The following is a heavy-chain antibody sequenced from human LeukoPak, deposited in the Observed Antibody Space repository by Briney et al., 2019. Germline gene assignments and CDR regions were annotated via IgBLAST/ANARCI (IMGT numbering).Heavy chain of an antibody. J-gene: IGHJ4*02. Sequence: GGSLRLSCAASGFTFSSYAMSWVRQAPGKGLEWVSSISGSGGNTNYADSVKGRFTISRDNSKNTLYLQMNSLRAEDTAVYYCAFDSSGYYSVYFDYWGQGTLVTVSS. D-gene: IGHD3-22*01. CDR2: ISGSGGNT. V-gene: IGHV3-23*01. CDR3: AFDSSGYYSVYFDY. CDR1: GFTFSSYA.